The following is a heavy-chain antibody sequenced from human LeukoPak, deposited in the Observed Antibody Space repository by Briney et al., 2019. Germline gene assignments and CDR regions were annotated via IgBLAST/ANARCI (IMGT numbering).Heavy chain of an antibody. D-gene: IGHD3-16*02. J-gene: IGHJ5*02. Sequence: SETLSLTCTVSGGSISSYYWGWIRQPAGKGLEWIGRIYTSGSTNYNPSLKSRVTMSVDTSKNQFSLKLSSVTAADTAVYYCARNPYYDYVWGSYRTNWFDPWGQGTLVTVSS. V-gene: IGHV4-4*07. CDR1: GGSISSYY. CDR2: IYTSGST. CDR3: ARNPYYDYVWGSYRTNWFDP.